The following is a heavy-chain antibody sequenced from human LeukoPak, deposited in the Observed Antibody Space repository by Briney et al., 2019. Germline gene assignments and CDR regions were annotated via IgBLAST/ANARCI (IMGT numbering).Heavy chain of an antibody. D-gene: IGHD3-9*01. CDR2: ISAYNVNT. CDR1: GYTFTSYG. Sequence: ASVKVSCKASGYTFTSYGISWVRQATGQGLEWMGWISAYNVNTNYAQKIQGRVTMTTDTSTSTAYMELRSLRSDDTAVYYCARYYDILTGYLNWFDPWGQGTLVTVSS. CDR3: ARYYDILTGYLNWFDP. J-gene: IGHJ5*02. V-gene: IGHV1-18*01.